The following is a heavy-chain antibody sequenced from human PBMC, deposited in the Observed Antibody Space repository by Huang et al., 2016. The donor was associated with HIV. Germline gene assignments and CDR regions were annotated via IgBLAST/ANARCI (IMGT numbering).Heavy chain of an antibody. V-gene: IGHV1-69*01. J-gene: IGHJ5*02. D-gene: IGHD1-1*01. CDR3: ARDRKYDNAWYWFDP. CDR2: IILIFGTP. Sequence: QVQLVQSGAEVKKPGSSVRVSCEASGGTFSSYAINWVRQAPGQGLEWMGGIILIFGTPNYAQKFQGRVTITADESTSTAYMELSSLRSDDTAVYYCARDRKYDNAWYWFDPWGQGTLVTVSS. CDR1: GGTFSSYA.